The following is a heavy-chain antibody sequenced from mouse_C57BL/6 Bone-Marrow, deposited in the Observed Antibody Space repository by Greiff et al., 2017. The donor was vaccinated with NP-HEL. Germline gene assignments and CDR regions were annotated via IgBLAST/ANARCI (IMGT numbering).Heavy chain of an antibody. CDR1: GFTFTDYY. CDR2: IRNKANGYTP. J-gene: IGHJ1*03. V-gene: IGHV7-3*01. CDR3: ARSARYWYFDV. Sequence: EVKLVESGGGLVQPGGSLSLSCAASGFTFTDYYMSWVRQPPGTALEWLGFIRNKANGYTPEYSASVKGRFTISRDNSQSILYLQMNALRAEDSATYYGARSARYWYFDVWGTGTTVTVAS.